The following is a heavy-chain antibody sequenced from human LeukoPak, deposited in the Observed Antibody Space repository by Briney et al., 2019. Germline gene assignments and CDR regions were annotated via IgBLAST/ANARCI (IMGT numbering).Heavy chain of an antibody. Sequence: ASVKASCKGSGYTFTGYYMHWVRQAPGQGLEWMGWINPNSGGTNYAQKFQGRVTMTRDTSISTAYMELSRLRSDDTAVYYCARSIFSGSPDYWGRGTLVTVSS. V-gene: IGHV1-2*02. CDR3: ARSIFSGSPDY. D-gene: IGHD1-26*01. CDR2: INPNSGGT. J-gene: IGHJ4*02. CDR1: GYTFTGYY.